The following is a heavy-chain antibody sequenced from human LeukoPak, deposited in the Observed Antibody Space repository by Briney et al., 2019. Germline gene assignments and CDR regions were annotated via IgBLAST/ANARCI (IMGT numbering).Heavy chain of an antibody. CDR2: IYYSGST. V-gene: IGHV4-30-4*08. CDR3: ARGYSLDY. J-gene: IGHJ4*02. Sequence: SETLSLTCTVSGGSISSGGYYWSWIRQHPGKGLEWIGYIYYSGSTYYTPSLRGRVTISVDTSKNQFSLNLSSVTAADTAVYYCARGYSLDYWGQGTLVTVSS. D-gene: IGHD5-18*01. CDR1: GGSISSGGYY.